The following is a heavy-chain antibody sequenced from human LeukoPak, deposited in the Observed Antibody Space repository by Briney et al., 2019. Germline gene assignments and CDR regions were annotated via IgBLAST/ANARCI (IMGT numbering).Heavy chain of an antibody. D-gene: IGHD3-3*02. CDR2: INPNSGGT. J-gene: IGHJ3*02. CDR1: GYTFTAYY. V-gene: IGHV1-2*04. CDR3: ARGAFLDAFDI. Sequence: ASVRVSCMASGYTFTAYYMHWVRQAPGQGLEWMGWINPNSGGTNYAQKFQGWVTMTRDTSISTAYMELSRLRSDDTAVYYCARGAFLDAFDIWGQGTMVTVSS.